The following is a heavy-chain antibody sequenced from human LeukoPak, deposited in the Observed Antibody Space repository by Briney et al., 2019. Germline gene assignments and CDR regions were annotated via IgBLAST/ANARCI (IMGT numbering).Heavy chain of an antibody. D-gene: IGHD2-2*01. CDR3: AREYGSAAMFDY. Sequence: SETLSLTCTVSGGSVSSGSYYWSWIRQPPGKGLEWIGYIYYSGSTNYNPSLKSRVTISVDTSKNQFSLKLSSVTAADTAVYYCAREYGSAAMFDYWGQGTLVTVSS. CDR1: GGSVSSGSYY. V-gene: IGHV4-61*01. J-gene: IGHJ4*02. CDR2: IYYSGST.